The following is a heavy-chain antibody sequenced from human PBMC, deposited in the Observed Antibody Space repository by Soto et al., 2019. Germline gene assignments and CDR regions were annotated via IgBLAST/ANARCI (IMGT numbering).Heavy chain of an antibody. CDR3: ATNQGGSSGWFDP. V-gene: IGHV1-46*01. CDR2: INPSGGRT. D-gene: IGHD6-6*01. J-gene: IGHJ5*02. CDR1: GYTFTSYY. Sequence: ASVKVSCKASGYTFTSYYMHWVRQAPGQGLEWMGIINPSGGRTSYEQKFQGRVTLTRDTYTSTVYMELSSPRYEDTAVYYCATNQGGSSGWFDPWVQGPLVTVSS.